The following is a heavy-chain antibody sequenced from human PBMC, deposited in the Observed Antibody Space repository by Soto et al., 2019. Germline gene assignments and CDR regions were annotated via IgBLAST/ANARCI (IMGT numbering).Heavy chain of an antibody. D-gene: IGHD3-22*01. V-gene: IGHV4-30-2*01. CDR1: GGSISSGGYS. Sequence: PSETLSLTCAVSGGSISSGGYSWSWSRQPPGKGLEWIGYIYHSGSTCYNPSLKSRVTISVDRSKNQFSLKLSSVTAADTAVYYCARGGDYYDRDAAFDIWGQGTMVTVSS. CDR3: ARGGDYYDRDAAFDI. CDR2: IYHSGST. J-gene: IGHJ3*02.